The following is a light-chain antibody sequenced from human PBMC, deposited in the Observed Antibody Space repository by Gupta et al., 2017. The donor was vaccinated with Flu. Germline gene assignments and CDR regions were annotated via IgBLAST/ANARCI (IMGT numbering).Light chain of an antibody. Sequence: QSALTQPPSASGSPGQSVTISCTGTSSDVGSSQYVSWYQQHPGKAPKVVIYEVSKRPSGVPGRFSGSKSGNTASLTVSGLQAADEADYYCSSYAGNNNYVFGTGTQVTVL. V-gene: IGLV2-8*01. CDR1: SSDVGSSQY. J-gene: IGLJ1*01. CDR3: SSYAGNNNYV. CDR2: EVS.